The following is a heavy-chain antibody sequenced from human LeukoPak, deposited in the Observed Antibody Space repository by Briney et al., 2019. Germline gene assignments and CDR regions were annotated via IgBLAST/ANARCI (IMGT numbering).Heavy chain of an antibody. Sequence: ASVKVSCKASGYTFTSYYMHWVRQAPGQGLEWMGIINPSGGSTSYAQKFQGRVTMTRDTPTSTVYMELSSLRSEDTAVYYCARDLYPVDTAMVIPDYWGQGTLVTVSS. CDR1: GYTFTSYY. CDR3: ARDLYPVDTAMVIPDY. D-gene: IGHD5-18*01. J-gene: IGHJ4*02. CDR2: INPSGGST. V-gene: IGHV1-46*01.